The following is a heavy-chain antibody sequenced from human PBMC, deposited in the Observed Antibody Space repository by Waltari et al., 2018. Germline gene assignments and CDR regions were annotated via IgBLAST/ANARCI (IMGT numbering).Heavy chain of an antibody. J-gene: IGHJ4*02. CDR3: ARLIRQQLYDY. D-gene: IGHD6-13*01. V-gene: IGHV4-39*01. CDR2: IYYSGRT. CDR1: GGSISSSSYY. Sequence: QLQLQESGPGLVKPSETLSLTCTVSGGSISSSSYYWGWIRQPPGKGLEWIGSIYYSGRTYYNPSLKSRVTISVDTSKNQFSLKLSSVTAADTAVYYCARLIRQQLYDYWGQGTLVTVSS.